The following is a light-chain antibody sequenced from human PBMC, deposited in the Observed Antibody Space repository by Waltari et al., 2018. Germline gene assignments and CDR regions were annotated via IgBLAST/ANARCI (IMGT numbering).Light chain of an antibody. J-gene: IGLJ2*01. CDR2: GTS. CDR1: GSNLGAGYD. V-gene: IGLV1-40*01. CDR3: QSYDTSLSVV. Sequence: QSVLTQPPSVSGAPGQGVSISCTGSGSNLGAGYDVHWYQQLPGKAPKLLIYGTSTRPPGVPDRFFGSQSGTSASLAITALQAEDEAEYYCQSYDTSLSVVFGGGTKLTVL.